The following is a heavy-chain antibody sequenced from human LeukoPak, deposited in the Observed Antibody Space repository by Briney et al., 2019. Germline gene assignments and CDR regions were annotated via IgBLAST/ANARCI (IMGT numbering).Heavy chain of an antibody. D-gene: IGHD6-13*01. Sequence: GGSLRLSCAASGFTFSSYSMNWVRQAPGKGLEWVSSIISSSSYIYYADSVKGRFTISRDNAKNSLYLQMNSLRAEDTAVYYCAREVVAAAGTGWFDPWGQGTLVTVSS. CDR3: AREVVAAAGTGWFDP. J-gene: IGHJ5*02. V-gene: IGHV3-21*01. CDR2: IISSSSYI. CDR1: GFTFSSYS.